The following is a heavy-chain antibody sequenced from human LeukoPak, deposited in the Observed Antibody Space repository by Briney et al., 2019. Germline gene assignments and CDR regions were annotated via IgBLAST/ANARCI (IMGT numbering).Heavy chain of an antibody. CDR2: ISSRSTTI. J-gene: IGHJ4*02. Sequence: GGSLRLSCAASGFTFSNSGMNWVRQAPGKGLEWVSYISSRSTTIYYADSVKGRFTISRDNAKNSLYLQMNSLRAEDTALYYCAKDTNYDSSGYFDYWGQGTLVTVSS. CDR1: GFTFSNSG. V-gene: IGHV3-48*04. CDR3: AKDTNYDSSGYFDY. D-gene: IGHD3-22*01.